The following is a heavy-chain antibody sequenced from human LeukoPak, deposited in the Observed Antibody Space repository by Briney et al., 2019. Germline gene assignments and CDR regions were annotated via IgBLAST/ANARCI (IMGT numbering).Heavy chain of an antibody. CDR3: AKEGGYGDLDY. CDR2: FIGSSGTT. D-gene: IGHD4-17*01. CDR1: GFTFSSSA. Sequence: GGSLRVSCVASGFTFSSSAMSWVRQAPGQGLEWVSAFIGSSGTTYYGDSVKGRFTISRDNSKNTLYLQMNSLRAEDTALYYCAKEGGYGDLDYWGQGTLVTVSS. V-gene: IGHV3-23*01. J-gene: IGHJ4*02.